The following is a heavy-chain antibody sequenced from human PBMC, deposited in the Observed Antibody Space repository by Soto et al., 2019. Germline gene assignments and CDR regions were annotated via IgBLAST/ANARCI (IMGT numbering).Heavy chain of an antibody. J-gene: IGHJ1*01. Sequence: QVQQLESGPGLVKPWDTLSLTCTVSGAYVSDFSWSWIRQPAGKGLEWIGRITVNGITQYTPSFTSRVTISMDTSRNQFSLNLQPATAAHTALYYCARESGKNWTYEAHWGQGTLVTVSS. V-gene: IGHV4-4*07. CDR1: GAYVSDFS. CDR3: ARESGKNWTYEAH. D-gene: IGHD1-7*01. CDR2: ITVNGIT.